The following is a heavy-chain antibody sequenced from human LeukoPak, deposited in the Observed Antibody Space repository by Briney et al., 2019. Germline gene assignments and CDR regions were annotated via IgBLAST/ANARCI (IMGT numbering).Heavy chain of an antibody. V-gene: IGHV1-69*13. J-gene: IGHJ3*02. CDR1: GGTFSSYA. CDR3: ARGSQVEDAFDI. Sequence: SVKVSCKASGGTFSSYATSWVRQAPGQGLEWMGGIIPIFGTANYAQKFQGRVTITADESTSTAYMELSSLRSEDTAVYYCARGSQVEDAFDIWGQGTMVTVSS. CDR2: IIPIFGTA.